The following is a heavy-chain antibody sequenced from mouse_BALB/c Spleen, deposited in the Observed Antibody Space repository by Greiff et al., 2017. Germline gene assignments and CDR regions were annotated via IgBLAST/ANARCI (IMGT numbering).Heavy chain of an antibody. V-gene: IGHV5-6*03. Sequence: EVKLVESGGGLVQPGGSLKLSCAASGFTFSSYTMSWVRQTPEKRLEWVAYISSGGSYTYYPDSVKGRFTISRDNAKNTLYLQMSSLKSEDTAMYYCARQATTVPFAYWGQGTLVTVSA. J-gene: IGHJ3*01. D-gene: IGHD1-1*01. CDR2: ISSGGSYT. CDR3: ARQATTVPFAY. CDR1: GFTFSSYT.